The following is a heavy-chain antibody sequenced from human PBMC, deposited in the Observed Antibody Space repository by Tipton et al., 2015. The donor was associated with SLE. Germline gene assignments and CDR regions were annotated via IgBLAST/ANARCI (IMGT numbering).Heavy chain of an antibody. V-gene: IGHV3-7*01. J-gene: IGHJ5*02. D-gene: IGHD1-26*01. CDR1: GYSFSTYW. CDR2: TKEDGSDK. CDR3: VNLIVA. Sequence: SLRLSCEASGYSFSTYWMTWVRQAPGKGREWVANTKEDGSDKYYVDSVKGRFTISRDNAKNSLYLQMTSLRAEDTAVYYCVNLIVAWGQGTAVTVSS.